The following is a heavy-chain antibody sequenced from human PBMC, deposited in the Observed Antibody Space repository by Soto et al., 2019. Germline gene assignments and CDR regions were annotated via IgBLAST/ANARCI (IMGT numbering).Heavy chain of an antibody. D-gene: IGHD3-3*01. V-gene: IGHV3-33*01. CDR2: IWYDGSNK. J-gene: IGHJ6*02. CDR3: ARAGIFGVVTAIDYYYGMDV. Sequence: LRLSCAASGFTFSSYGMHWVRQAPGKGLEWVAVIWYDGSNKYYADSVKGRFTISRDNSKNTLYLQMNSLRAEDTAVYYCARAGIFGVVTAIDYYYGMDVWGQGTTVTVSS. CDR1: GFTFSSYG.